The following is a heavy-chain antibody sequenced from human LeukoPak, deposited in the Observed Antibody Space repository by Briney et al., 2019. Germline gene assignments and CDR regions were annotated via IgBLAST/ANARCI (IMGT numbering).Heavy chain of an antibody. J-gene: IGHJ4*02. Sequence: PSETLSLTCTVSGGSISSRTYYWGWIRQPPGKGLEWIGSINYSGNTYYNPSLRSRVIISVDTSKNQLSLKLSSVTAADTAVYYCAIGSWVGFGEFNLPLVDYWGQGTLVTVSS. CDR3: AIGSWVGFGEFNLPLVDY. CDR2: INYSGNT. V-gene: IGHV4-39*01. D-gene: IGHD3-10*01. CDR1: GGSISSRTYY.